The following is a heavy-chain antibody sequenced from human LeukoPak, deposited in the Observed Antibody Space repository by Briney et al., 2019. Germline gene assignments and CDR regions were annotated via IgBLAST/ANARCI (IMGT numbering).Heavy chain of an antibody. J-gene: IGHJ6*03. CDR3: ARDQLAARNYYYYYMDV. Sequence: PGGSLRLSCAASGITFSSYGMSWVRQAPGKGLEWVSYISSSSSTIYYADSVKGRFTISRDNAKNSLYLQMNSLRAEDTAVYYCARDQLAARNYYYYYMDVWGKGTTVTVSS. CDR2: ISSSSSTI. CDR1: GITFSSYG. V-gene: IGHV3-48*01. D-gene: IGHD6-6*01.